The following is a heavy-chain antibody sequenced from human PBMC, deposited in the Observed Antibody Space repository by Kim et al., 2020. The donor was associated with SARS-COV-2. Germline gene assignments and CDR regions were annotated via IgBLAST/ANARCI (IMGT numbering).Heavy chain of an antibody. V-gene: IGHV3-7*03. D-gene: IGHD3-10*01. J-gene: IGHJ3*02. CDR2: IKQDGSEK. Sequence: GGSLRLSCAASGFTFSSYWMSWVRQAPGKGLEWVANIKQDGSEKYYVDSVKGRFTISRDNAKNSLYLQMNSLRAEDTAVYYCPREDRRITMVRGVKAAFDIWGQGTMVTVAS. CDR1: GFTFSSYW. CDR3: PREDRRITMVRGVKAAFDI.